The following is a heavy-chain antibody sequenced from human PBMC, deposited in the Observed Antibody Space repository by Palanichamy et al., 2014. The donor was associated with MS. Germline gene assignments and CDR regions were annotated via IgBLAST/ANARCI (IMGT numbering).Heavy chain of an antibody. CDR2: TNPNSGNS. CDR1: GYTFTTYD. CDR3: VRARSGTVSYYYYYFDV. J-gene: IGHJ6*03. D-gene: IGHD3/OR15-3a*01. Sequence: GYTFTTYDINWVRQAPGQGLEWVGWTNPNSGNSGFAQRFQGRVTTTTDTSITTAYMELSSLRSEDTAVYYCVRARSGTVSYYYYYFDVWGKGTAVTVSS. V-gene: IGHV1-8*01.